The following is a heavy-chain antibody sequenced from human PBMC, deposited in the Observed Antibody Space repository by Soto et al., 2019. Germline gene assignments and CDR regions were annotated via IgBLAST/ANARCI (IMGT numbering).Heavy chain of an antibody. D-gene: IGHD3-3*01. J-gene: IGHJ4*02. CDR3: ATLRFLEWSPIDY. V-gene: IGHV3-30*03. CDR2: ISYDGSNK. Sequence: QVQLVESGGGVVQPGRSLRLSCAASGFTFSSYGMHWVRQAPGEGLEWVAVISYDGSNKYYADSVKGRFTISRDNSKNTLYLQMNSLRAEDTAVYYCATLRFLEWSPIDYWGQGTLVTVSS. CDR1: GFTFSSYG.